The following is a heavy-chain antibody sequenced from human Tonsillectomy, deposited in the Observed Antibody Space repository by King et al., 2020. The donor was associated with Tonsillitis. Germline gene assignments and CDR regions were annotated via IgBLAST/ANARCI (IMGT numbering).Heavy chain of an antibody. D-gene: IGHD3-22*01. J-gene: IGHJ4*02. CDR1: AFTFSNYG. V-gene: IGHV3-30*03. CDR3: ATEATASNTMIVVVITAYFDY. CDR2: ISYDGSNK. Sequence: VQLVESGGGVVQPGRSLRLSCAASAFTFSNYGMHWVRQAPGKGLEWVALISYDGSNKYYADSVKGRFTISRDNSKNTLYLQMNSLRAEDTAVYYCATEATASNTMIVVVITAYFDYWGQGTLVTVSS.